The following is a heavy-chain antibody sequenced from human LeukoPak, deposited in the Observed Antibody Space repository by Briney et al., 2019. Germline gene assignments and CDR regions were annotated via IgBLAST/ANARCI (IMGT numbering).Heavy chain of an antibody. CDR2: ISGSGSTI. D-gene: IGHD1-20*01. V-gene: IGHV3-48*03. J-gene: IGHJ4*02. Sequence: GGSLRLSCAASGFTFSSYEMNWVRQAPGKGLEWVSYISGSGSTIYYTDSVKGRFTNSRDNAKNSLYLQMNSLRAEDTAVYYCVRDPGITGTSYWGQGTLVTVSS. CDR3: VRDPGITGTSY. CDR1: GFTFSSYE.